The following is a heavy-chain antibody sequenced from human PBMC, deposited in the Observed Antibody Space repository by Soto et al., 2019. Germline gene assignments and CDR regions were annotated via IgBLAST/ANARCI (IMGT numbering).Heavy chain of an antibody. CDR3: ARDYCSSTSCYKDGLGFYYMDV. Sequence: GGSLRLSCAASGFTFSSYWMSWVRQAPGKGLEWVANIKQDGSEKYYVDSGKGRFTISRDNAKNSLYLQMNSLRAEDTAVYYCARDYCSSTSCYKDGLGFYYMDVWGKGTTVTVSS. J-gene: IGHJ6*03. V-gene: IGHV3-7*01. CDR1: GFTFSSYW. CDR2: IKQDGSEK. D-gene: IGHD2-2*02.